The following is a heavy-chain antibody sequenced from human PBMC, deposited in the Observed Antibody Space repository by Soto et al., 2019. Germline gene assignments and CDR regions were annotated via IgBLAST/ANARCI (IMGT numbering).Heavy chain of an antibody. CDR3: ANDPASRSLHGVVDY. D-gene: IGHD4-17*01. CDR2: ISAGGGST. CDR1: GFPFSNYP. V-gene: IGHV3-23*01. Sequence: EVQLLESGGGLVQRGGSLSLSCAASGFPFSNYPMNWVRQAPGKGLEWVSSISAGGGSTYYADSVSGRFTISRDNSKNTMYLQMTGPSADYTAVYYSANDPASRSLHGVVDYWGQGTLVTVSS. J-gene: IGHJ4*02.